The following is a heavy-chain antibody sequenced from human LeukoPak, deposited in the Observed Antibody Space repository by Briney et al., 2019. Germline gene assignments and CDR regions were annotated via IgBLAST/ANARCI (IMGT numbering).Heavy chain of an antibody. Sequence: PGGSLRLSCAASGFTFSSYEMNWVRQAPGKGLEWVSYISSSGSTIYYADSVKGRFTISRDNAKNSLYLQMNSLRAEDTAVYYCARPPAVVGATTTVDYWGQGTLVTVSS. D-gene: IGHD1-26*01. CDR3: ARPPAVVGATTTVDY. CDR1: GFTFSSYE. CDR2: ISSSGSTI. V-gene: IGHV3-48*03. J-gene: IGHJ4*02.